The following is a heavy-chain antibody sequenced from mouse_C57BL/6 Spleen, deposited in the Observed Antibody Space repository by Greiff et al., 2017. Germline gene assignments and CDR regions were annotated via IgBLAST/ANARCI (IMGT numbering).Heavy chain of an antibody. D-gene: IGHD1-1*01. CDR1: GYTFTSYW. CDR2: IDPSDSYT. J-gene: IGHJ2*01. CDR3: ARCYYGSSYFDY. V-gene: IGHV1-69*01. Sequence: VQLQQPGAELVMPGASVKLSCKASGYTFTSYWMHWVKQRPGQGLEWIGEIDPSDSYTNYNQKFKGKSTLTVDKSSSTAYMQLSSLTSEDSAVYYCARCYYGSSYFDYWGQGTTLTGSS.